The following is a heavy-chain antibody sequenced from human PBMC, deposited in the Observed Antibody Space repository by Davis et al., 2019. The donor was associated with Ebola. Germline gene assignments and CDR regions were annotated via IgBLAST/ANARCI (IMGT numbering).Heavy chain of an antibody. J-gene: IGHJ6*02. CDR1: GGSFSGYY. D-gene: IGHD3-3*01. CDR3: ARSRGYDFWSGSYYYGMDV. CDR2: INHSGST. Sequence: MPSETLSLTCAVYGGSFSGYYWSWIRQPPGKGLEWIGEINHSGSTNYNPSLKSRVTISVDTSKNQFSLKLSSVTAADTAVYYCARSRGYDFWSGSYYYGMDVWGQGTTVTVSS. V-gene: IGHV4-34*01.